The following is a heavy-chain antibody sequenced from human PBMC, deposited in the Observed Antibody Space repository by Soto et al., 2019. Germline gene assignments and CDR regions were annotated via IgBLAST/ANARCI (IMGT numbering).Heavy chain of an antibody. J-gene: IGHJ5*02. Sequence: EVQLVESGGGLVQPGGSLRLSCAASGFTFSSYSMNWVRQAPGQGLEWFSYISSSSSTIYYADSVKGRFTISRDNAKNSLYLQMNSLRAEDTAVYYCAREEGLLNWFDPWGQGTLVTVSS. V-gene: IGHV3-48*01. D-gene: IGHD1-26*01. CDR2: ISSSSSTI. CDR3: AREEGLLNWFDP. CDR1: GFTFSSYS.